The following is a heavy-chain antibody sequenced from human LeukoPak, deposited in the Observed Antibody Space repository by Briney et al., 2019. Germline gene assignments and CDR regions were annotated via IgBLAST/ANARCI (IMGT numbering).Heavy chain of an antibody. Sequence: GGSLRLSCAASGFTFCSYGMNWVRQAPGKGLEWVSLISGNGDNTYYADSVKGRFTISRDISKNTLFLQMNSLRAEDTAVYYCANYLSYGPIGWGQGTLVIVSS. CDR2: ISGNGDNT. CDR1: GFTFCSYG. V-gene: IGHV3-23*01. D-gene: IGHD3-10*01. CDR3: ANYLSYGPIG. J-gene: IGHJ4*02.